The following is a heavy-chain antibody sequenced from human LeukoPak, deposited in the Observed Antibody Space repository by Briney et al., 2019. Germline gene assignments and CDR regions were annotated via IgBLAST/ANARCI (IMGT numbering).Heavy chain of an antibody. V-gene: IGHV3-21*04. CDR1: GFTFSTYA. J-gene: IGHJ4*02. D-gene: IGHD1-26*01. CDR2: ISYTGTYI. CDR3: VRDRGTYRPIDY. Sequence: GGSLRLSCAASGFTFSTYAMSWVRQAPGKGLEWVSSISYTGTYIYYADSVKGRFTISRDNAQNSLYLQMNSLRAEDTAIYYCVRDRGTYRPIDYWGQGTLVTVSS.